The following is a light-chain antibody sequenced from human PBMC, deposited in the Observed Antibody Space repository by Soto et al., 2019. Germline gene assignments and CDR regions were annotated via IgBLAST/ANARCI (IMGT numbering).Light chain of an antibody. Sequence: EIVLMQSPGTLSLSPGERATLSCRASQSVSPYLAWYQHKPGQAPRLLIYGASSRATGIPDRFSGSGSGTDFTLTISRLEPEDFAVYFCQQYGSSPPVTFGPGTKVDIK. CDR1: QSVSPY. J-gene: IGKJ3*01. V-gene: IGKV3-20*01. CDR3: QQYGSSPPVT. CDR2: GAS.